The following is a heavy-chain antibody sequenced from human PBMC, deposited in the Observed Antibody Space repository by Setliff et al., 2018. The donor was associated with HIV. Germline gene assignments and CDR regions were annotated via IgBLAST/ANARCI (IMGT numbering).Heavy chain of an antibody. CDR2: IYPDDSDT. CDR1: GYSFTSYW. CDR3: ASWRSSGSHWC. D-gene: IGHD3-22*01. V-gene: IGHV5-51*01. J-gene: IGHJ4*02. Sequence: PGESLKISCKGSGYSFTSYWIGWVRQMPGKGLEWMGIIYPDDSDTIYNPSFQGQFTISVDRSISTAYLQWSSLKASDTAMYYCASWRSSGSHWCWGQGTLVTVSS.